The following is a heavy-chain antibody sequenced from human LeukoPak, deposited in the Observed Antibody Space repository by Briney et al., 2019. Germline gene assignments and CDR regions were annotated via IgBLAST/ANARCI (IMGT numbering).Heavy chain of an antibody. Sequence: PGGSLRLSCAASGFTVSSNYMSWVRQAPGKGLEWVSVIYSGGSTYYADSVKGRFTISRDNSKNTLYLQMNSLRAEDTAVCYCARAHYYGSGSYLFDPWGQGTLVTVSS. CDR3: ARAHYYGSGSYLFDP. CDR1: GFTVSSNY. V-gene: IGHV3-66*01. J-gene: IGHJ5*02. CDR2: IYSGGST. D-gene: IGHD3-10*01.